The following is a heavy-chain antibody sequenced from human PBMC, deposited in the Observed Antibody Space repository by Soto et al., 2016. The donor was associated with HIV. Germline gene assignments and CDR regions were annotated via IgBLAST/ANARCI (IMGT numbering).Heavy chain of an antibody. Sequence: EVQLVESGGNLVQPGRSLRLSCTTSGFTFGDHATHWVRQAPGKGLEWVGFIRTKAYGGTPDHAASVKGRFTISRDDSNTIAYLQMSSLKTEDTAVYYCARGPSYYYMDVWGKGTTVTVSS. CDR1: GFTFGDHA. V-gene: IGHV3-49*04. CDR2: IRTKAYGGTP. CDR3: ARGPSYYYMDV. J-gene: IGHJ6*03.